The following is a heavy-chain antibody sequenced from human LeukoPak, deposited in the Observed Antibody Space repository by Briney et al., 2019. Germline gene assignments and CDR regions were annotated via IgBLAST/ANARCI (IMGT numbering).Heavy chain of an antibody. J-gene: IGHJ4*02. CDR2: IRSSSSYI. Sequence: GGSLRLSCAASGFTFSTYSMNWVRQAPGKGLEWVASIRSSSSYIQYADSVKGRFTISRDNAKNSLFLQMNSLRAEDTAVYYCARGDGYDFLDYWGQGTLVTVSS. D-gene: IGHD5-24*01. CDR3: ARGDGYDFLDY. CDR1: GFTFSTYS. V-gene: IGHV3-21*01.